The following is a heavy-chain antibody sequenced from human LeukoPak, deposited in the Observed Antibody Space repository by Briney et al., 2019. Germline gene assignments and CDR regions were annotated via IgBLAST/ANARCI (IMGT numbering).Heavy chain of an antibody. Sequence: GGSLRLSCAASGFTFSTYSMNWVRQAPGKGLEWVSYISSSTSTIYYADSVKGRFTISRDNAKNSLYLQMNSLRAEDTAVYYCARSHYQSSGYFDQDAFDIWGQGTMVAVSS. V-gene: IGHV3-48*01. D-gene: IGHD3-22*01. J-gene: IGHJ3*02. CDR2: ISSSTSTI. CDR3: ARSHYQSSGYFDQDAFDI. CDR1: GFTFSTYS.